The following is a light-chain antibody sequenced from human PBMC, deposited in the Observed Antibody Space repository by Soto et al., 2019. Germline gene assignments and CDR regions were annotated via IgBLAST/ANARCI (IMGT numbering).Light chain of an antibody. Sequence: DTVMTQSPLSLPVTPGEPASISCRSSQSLLHSNAYNYLDWYLQKPGQSPQLLIYLGSNRASGVPDRFSGSGSGTDFTLRISRVEAEDVGVYYCMQALQTPYTFGQGTKLEIK. CDR3: MQALQTPYT. J-gene: IGKJ2*01. V-gene: IGKV2-28*01. CDR1: QSLLHSNAYNY. CDR2: LGS.